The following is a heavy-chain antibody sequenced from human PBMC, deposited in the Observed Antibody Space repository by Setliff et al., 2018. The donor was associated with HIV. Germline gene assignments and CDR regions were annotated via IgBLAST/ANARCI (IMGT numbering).Heavy chain of an antibody. J-gene: IGHJ3*02. CDR2: ISSVGTI. CDR1: GFSFTSYS. D-gene: IGHD3-22*01. Sequence: PGGSLRLSCESSGFSFTSYSMNWVRQAPGKGLEWVSYISSVGTIYYADSVKGRFPISRDNARNSLYLQMDSLRAEDTALYYCARDRRYYDSRQPWAFDIWGQGTMVTVSS. V-gene: IGHV3-48*01. CDR3: ARDRRYYDSRQPWAFDI.